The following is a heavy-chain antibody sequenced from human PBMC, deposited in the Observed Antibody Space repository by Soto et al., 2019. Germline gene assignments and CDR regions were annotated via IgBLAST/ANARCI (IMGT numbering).Heavy chain of an antibody. CDR2: INHSGST. V-gene: IGHV4-34*01. Sequence: SETLSLTCAVYGGSFSGYYWSWIRQSPGKGLEWIGEINHSGSTNYNPSLKSRVTISVDTSKNQFSLKLTSVSAADTAVYFCARRRGRQQEVQGYCNGMDVWGQGTTVTVSS. CDR3: ARRRGRQQEVQGYCNGMDV. J-gene: IGHJ6*02. D-gene: IGHD6-13*01. CDR1: GGSFSGYY.